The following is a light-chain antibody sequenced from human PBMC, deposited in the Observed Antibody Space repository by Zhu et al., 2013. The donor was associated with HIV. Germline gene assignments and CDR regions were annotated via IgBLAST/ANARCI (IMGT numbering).Light chain of an antibody. V-gene: IGLV3-21*01. J-gene: IGLJ3*02. CDR3: SSYAASSTRV. CDR2: DDS. Sequence: SYELTQPPSVSVAPGKTATITCGGNNIGTISVHWYQQKPGQAPMLVMYDDSRRPSGIPERFSGSKSGNTASLTISGLQAEDEADYYCSSYAASSTRVFGGGTKLTVL. CDR1: NIGTIS.